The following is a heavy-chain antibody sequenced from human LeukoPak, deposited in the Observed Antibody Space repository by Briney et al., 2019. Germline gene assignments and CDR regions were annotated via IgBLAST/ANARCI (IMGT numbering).Heavy chain of an antibody. CDR1: GFTFSSYA. Sequence: GGSLRLSCAASGFTFSSYAMSWVRQAPGKGREGVSGISGSDSKTHYADSVKGRFTISRDNSKNTLYLQMNSLRAEDTAVYYCALMGYSSSWYRTEYFQHWGQGTLVTVSS. CDR3: ALMGYSSSWYRTEYFQH. CDR2: ISGSDSKT. V-gene: IGHV3-23*01. J-gene: IGHJ1*01. D-gene: IGHD6-13*01.